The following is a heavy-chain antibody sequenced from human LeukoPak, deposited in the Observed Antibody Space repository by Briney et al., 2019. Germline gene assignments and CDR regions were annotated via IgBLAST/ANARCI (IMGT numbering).Heavy chain of an antibody. CDR2: IGVSGEST. V-gene: IGHV3-23*01. Sequence: TGGSLRLSCAASGFTFNSYAMIWVRQAPGEGREWVSAIGVSGESTYYAVSVKGRFTISRDNAKNTLYLEMNSLRGEDTAIYYCAKSPANSASGHLDYWGQGTLVTVSS. D-gene: IGHD1-26*01. CDR3: AKSPANSASGHLDY. CDR1: GFTFNSYA. J-gene: IGHJ4*02.